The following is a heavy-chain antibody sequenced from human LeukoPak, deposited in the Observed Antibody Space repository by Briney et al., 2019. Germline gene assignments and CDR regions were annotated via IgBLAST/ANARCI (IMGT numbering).Heavy chain of an antibody. CDR2: MNPNSGNT. Sequence: ASVKVSCKASGYTFTSYDINWVRQATGQGLEWMGWMNPNSGNTGYAQKFQGRVTITRNTSISTAYMELSSLRSEDTAVYYCARARVGATTRGKGYYFDYWGQGTLVTVSS. CDR1: GYTFTSYD. CDR3: ARARVGATTRGKGYYFDY. D-gene: IGHD1-26*01. J-gene: IGHJ4*02. V-gene: IGHV1-8*03.